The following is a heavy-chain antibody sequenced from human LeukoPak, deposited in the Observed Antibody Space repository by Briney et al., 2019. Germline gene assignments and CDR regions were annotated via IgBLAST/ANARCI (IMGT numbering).Heavy chain of an antibody. D-gene: IGHD3-22*01. CDR2: IYYSGST. J-gene: IGHJ4*02. V-gene: IGHV4-61*05. Sequence: PSETLSLTCTVSGGSISSSSYYWGWIRQPPGKGLEWIGYIYYSGSTNYNPSLKSRVTISVDTSKNQFSLKLSSVTAADTAVYYCRCESSGYYRRNDYWGQGTLVTVPS. CDR1: GGSISSSSYY. CDR3: RCESSGYYRRNDY.